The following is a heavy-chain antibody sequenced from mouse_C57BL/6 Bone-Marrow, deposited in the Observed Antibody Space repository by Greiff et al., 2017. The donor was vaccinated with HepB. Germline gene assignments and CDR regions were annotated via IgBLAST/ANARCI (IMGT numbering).Heavy chain of an antibody. J-gene: IGHJ4*01. D-gene: IGHD2-3*01. CDR3: ARGGWLPLYYYAMDY. CDR1: GFTFSDYY. V-gene: IGHV5-16*01. CDR2: INYDGSST. Sequence: DVKLVESEGGLVQPGSSMKLSCTASGFTFSDYYMAWVRQVPEKGLEWVANINYDGSSTYYLDSLKSRFIISRDNAKNILDLQMSSLKSEDTATYYCARGGWLPLYYYAMDYWGQGTSVTVSS.